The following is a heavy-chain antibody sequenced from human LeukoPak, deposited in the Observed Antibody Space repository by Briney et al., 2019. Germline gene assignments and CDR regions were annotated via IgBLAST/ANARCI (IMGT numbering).Heavy chain of an antibody. V-gene: IGHV1-69*01. D-gene: IGHD2-2*01. CDR1: GGTFSSYA. Sequence: GSSVKVSCKASGGTFSSYAISWVRQAPGQGLEWMGGIIPIFGTANYAQKFQGRVTITADESTSTAYMELSSLRSEDTAVYYCAQQPPAGIVVVPAAIEGWFDPWGQGTLVTVSS. J-gene: IGHJ5*02. CDR2: IIPIFGTA. CDR3: AQQPPAGIVVVPAAIEGWFDP.